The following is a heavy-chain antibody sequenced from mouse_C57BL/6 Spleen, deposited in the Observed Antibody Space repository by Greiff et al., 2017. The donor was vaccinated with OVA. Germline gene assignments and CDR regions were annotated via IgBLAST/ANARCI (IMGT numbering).Heavy chain of an antibody. CDR2: ISNGGGST. CDR3: ARQGLAHYYDMGY. D-gene: IGHD3-3*01. J-gene: IGHJ4*01. Sequence: EVQLVESGGGLVQPGGSLKLSCAASGFTFSDYYMYWVRQTPEKRLEWVAYISNGGGSTYYPDTVKGRFTISRDNAKNTLYLQMSRLKSEDTAMYYGARQGLAHYYDMGYWGQGTSVTVAS. CDR1: GFTFSDYY. V-gene: IGHV5-12*01.